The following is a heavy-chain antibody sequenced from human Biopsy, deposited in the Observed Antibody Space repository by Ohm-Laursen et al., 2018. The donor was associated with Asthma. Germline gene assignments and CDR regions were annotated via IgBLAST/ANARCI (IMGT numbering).Heavy chain of an antibody. CDR3: ASQGSGPDFWSGYYYFDY. Sequence: SLRLSCAASGFTFSSYGMYWVRQAPGKGLEWVAVISYDGSNKYYADSVKGRFTISRDNPKNTLYLQMNSLRAEDTAVYYCASQGSGPDFWSGYYYFDYWGQGTLVTVSS. CDR1: GFTFSSYG. V-gene: IGHV3-30*03. CDR2: ISYDGSNK. J-gene: IGHJ4*02. D-gene: IGHD3-3*01.